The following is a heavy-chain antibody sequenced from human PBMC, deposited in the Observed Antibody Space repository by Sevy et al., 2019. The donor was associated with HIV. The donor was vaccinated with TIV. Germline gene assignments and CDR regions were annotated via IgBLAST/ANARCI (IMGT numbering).Heavy chain of an antibody. Sequence: SETRSLTCAVSGYSITSGFLWGWIRQPPGKGLEWIGSVYHSGTAYNNPSVNSRVIVSVDTSKNQFSLKLNSVTAADTAVYYCARQSHGSGTYYVPFDSWGQGTLVTVSS. D-gene: IGHD3-10*01. CDR3: ARQSHGSGTYYVPFDS. CDR2: VYHSGTA. V-gene: IGHV4-38-2*01. CDR1: GYSITSGFL. J-gene: IGHJ4*02.